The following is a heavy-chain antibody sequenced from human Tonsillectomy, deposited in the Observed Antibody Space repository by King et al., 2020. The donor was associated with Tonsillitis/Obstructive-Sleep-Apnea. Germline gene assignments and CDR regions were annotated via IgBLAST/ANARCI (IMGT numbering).Heavy chain of an antibody. CDR2: IGTGGEN. V-gene: IGHV3-13*04. CDR3: ARVNLWAFDI. Sequence: VQLVESGGGLVQPGGSLRLSCAASGFMFSNYDMHWVRQTTGKGLEWVSGIGTGGENYYPGSVKGRFTISRDNAKNSLYLQMNSLRAGDTAVYYCARVNLWAFDIWGQGTMVTVSS. CDR1: GFMFSNYD. J-gene: IGHJ3*02.